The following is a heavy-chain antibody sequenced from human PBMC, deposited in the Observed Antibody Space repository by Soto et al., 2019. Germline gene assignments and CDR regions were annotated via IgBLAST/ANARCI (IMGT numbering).Heavy chain of an antibody. Sequence: GSLRLSCAASGFSFSDYAMSWVRQAPGKVLEWVSVISESGGSTHYADSVRGRFTVSRDNSKNSLSLRMNSLRDEDTAVYFCAKRSPYSSGWYSPIFDYWGQGXLVTVYS. J-gene: IGHJ4*02. V-gene: IGHV3-23*01. CDR2: ISESGGST. CDR1: GFSFSDYA. D-gene: IGHD6-13*01. CDR3: AKRSPYSSGWYSPIFDY.